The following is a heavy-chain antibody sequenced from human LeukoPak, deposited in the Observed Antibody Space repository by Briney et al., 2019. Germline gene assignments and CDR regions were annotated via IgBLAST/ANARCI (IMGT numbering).Heavy chain of an antibody. D-gene: IGHD7-27*01. Sequence: PGGSLRLSCAASGFTFSSYSMNWVRQARGKGLEGASYISSSSSTIYYADSVKGRFTISRDNAKNSLYLQMNSLRDEDTAVYYCARDGPNWGSEFDYWGQGTLVTVSS. V-gene: IGHV3-48*02. CDR3: ARDGPNWGSEFDY. CDR1: GFTFSSYS. CDR2: ISSSSSTI. J-gene: IGHJ4*02.